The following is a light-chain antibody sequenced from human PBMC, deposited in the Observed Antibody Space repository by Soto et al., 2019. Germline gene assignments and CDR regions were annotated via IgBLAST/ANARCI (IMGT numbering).Light chain of an antibody. J-gene: IGLJ3*02. CDR3: AAWDDSLSGHWV. V-gene: IGLV1-47*02. CDR1: TSNLASNF. CDR2: NNN. Sequence: QPVLTQPPSASGTPGQRVTISCSGSTSNLASNFVYWYQQLPGTAPKLLIYNNNERPSGVPDRFSGSKSGTSASLAISGLRSEDEADYYCAAWDDSLSGHWVFGGGTKLTVL.